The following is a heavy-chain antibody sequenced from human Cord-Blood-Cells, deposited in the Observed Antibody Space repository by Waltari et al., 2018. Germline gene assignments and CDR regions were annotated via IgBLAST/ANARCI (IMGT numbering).Heavy chain of an antibody. D-gene: IGHD1-7*01. Sequence: QVQLQQWGAGLLKPSETLSLTCAVDAGSFSGYYWSWIRQPPGKGLEWIGEINHSGSTNYNPSLKSRVTISVDTSKNQFSLKLSSVTAADTAVYYCARYQGITGTTFDYWGQGTLVTVSS. CDR1: AGSFSGYY. V-gene: IGHV4-34*01. CDR2: INHSGST. CDR3: ARYQGITGTTFDY. J-gene: IGHJ4*02.